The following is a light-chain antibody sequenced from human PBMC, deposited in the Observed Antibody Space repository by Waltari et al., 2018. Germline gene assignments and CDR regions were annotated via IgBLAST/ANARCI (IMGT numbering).Light chain of an antibody. CDR2: DDS. Sequence: SYVLTQPPSVSVAPGQTASITCGGANIGSKSVHWYQQKAGQAPVLVGHDDSDRPSGIPERLSGSNSGSTATLTISRVEAGDEADFYCQVWDSGSGHPHVVFGGGTRLTVL. CDR1: NIGSKS. CDR3: QVWDSGSGHPHVV. J-gene: IGLJ2*01. V-gene: IGLV3-21*02.